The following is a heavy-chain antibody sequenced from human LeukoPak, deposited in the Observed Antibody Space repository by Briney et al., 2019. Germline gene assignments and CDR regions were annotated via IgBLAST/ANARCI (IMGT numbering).Heavy chain of an antibody. D-gene: IGHD3-16*01. CDR1: GGSISSSSYY. Sequence: SETLSLTCTASGGSISSSSYYWGWVRQPPGKGLEWVGSIYYSGSTYYNPSLESRVVISIDRSKNQFSLRLSSVTAADTAVYYCARVWGGIATRKRSWYFDLWGRGTLVTVSS. V-gene: IGHV4-39*01. CDR2: IYYSGST. CDR3: ARVWGGIATRKRSWYFDL. J-gene: IGHJ2*01.